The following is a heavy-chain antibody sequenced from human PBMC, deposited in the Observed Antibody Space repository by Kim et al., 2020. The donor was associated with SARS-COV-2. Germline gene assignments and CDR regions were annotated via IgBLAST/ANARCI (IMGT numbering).Heavy chain of an antibody. V-gene: IGHV3-23*01. D-gene: IGHD1-26*01. Sequence: YYAASVKRRFPISRDNSKNTLYLQMNSLRAEDTAVYYCAKDRWGGSFGYWGQRTLVTVSS. J-gene: IGHJ4*02. CDR3: AKDRWGGSFGY.